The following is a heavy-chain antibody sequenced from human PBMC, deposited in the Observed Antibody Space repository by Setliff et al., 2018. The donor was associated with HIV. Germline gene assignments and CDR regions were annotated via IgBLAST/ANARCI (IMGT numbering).Heavy chain of an antibody. D-gene: IGHD3-10*01. Sequence: GGSLRLSCAASGFTFNTYTMNWVRQAPGKVLEWLSYISDTSATISYADSVKGRFTISRDNAKNSLYLQMNSLRAEDTAVYYCARGNTMVTDFDYWGQGTLVTVSS. CDR1: GFTFNTYT. CDR3: ARGNTMVTDFDY. V-gene: IGHV3-48*01. J-gene: IGHJ4*02. CDR2: ISDTSATI.